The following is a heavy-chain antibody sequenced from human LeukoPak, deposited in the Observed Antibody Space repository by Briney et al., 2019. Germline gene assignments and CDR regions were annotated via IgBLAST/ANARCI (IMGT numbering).Heavy chain of an antibody. Sequence: GGSLRLSCAASGFTVSSNYMSWVRQAPGKGLEWVSVIYSGGSTYYADSVKGRFTISRDNSKNTLYLQMNSLRAEDTAVYHCARDRTYDSSGYFDYWGQGTLVTVSS. D-gene: IGHD3-22*01. CDR3: ARDRTYDSSGYFDY. J-gene: IGHJ4*02. CDR1: GFTVSSNY. CDR2: IYSGGST. V-gene: IGHV3-66*02.